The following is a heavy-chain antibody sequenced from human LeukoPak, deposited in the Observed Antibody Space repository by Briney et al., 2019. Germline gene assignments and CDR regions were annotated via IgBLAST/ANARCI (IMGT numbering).Heavy chain of an antibody. CDR1: GFTFSSYG. CDR3: ARELYFDH. CDR2: IRYDGSNK. V-gene: IGHV3-30*02. Sequence: GGSLRLSCAASGFTFSSYGMHWVRQAPGKGLEWVAFIRYDGSNKYYADSVKGRFTISRDNTKNSLYLQMNSLRAEDTAVYYCARELYFDHWGQGTLATASS. J-gene: IGHJ4*02.